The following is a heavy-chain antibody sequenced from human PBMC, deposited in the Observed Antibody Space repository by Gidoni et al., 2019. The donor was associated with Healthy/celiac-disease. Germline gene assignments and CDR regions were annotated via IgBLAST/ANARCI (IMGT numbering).Heavy chain of an antibody. CDR2: IYYSGST. CDR1: GGSISSSSYY. Sequence: QLQLQESGPGLVKPSETLSLTCTVSGGSISSSSYYWGWIRQPPWKGLEWIGSIYYSGSTYYNPSLKSRVTISVDTSKNQFSLKLSSVTAADTAVYYCARLGYSSGWPLNYWGQGTLVTVSS. CDR3: ARLGYSSGWPLNY. J-gene: IGHJ4*02. D-gene: IGHD6-19*01. V-gene: IGHV4-39*01.